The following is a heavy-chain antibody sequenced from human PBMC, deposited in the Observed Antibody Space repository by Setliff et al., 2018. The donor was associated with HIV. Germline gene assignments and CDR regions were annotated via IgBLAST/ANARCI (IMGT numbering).Heavy chain of an antibody. D-gene: IGHD4-17*01. J-gene: IGHJ3*02. CDR1: GGSISSHY. CDR3: ASRHDYGGPNDAFAI. CDR2: IYYSGST. V-gene: IGHV4-59*11. Sequence: LSLTCTVSGGSISSHYWSWIRQPPGKGLEWIGSIYYSGSTNYNPSLKSRVTISVDTSKNQFSLKLSSVTAADTAVYHCASRHDYGGPNDAFAIWGQGTMVTVSS.